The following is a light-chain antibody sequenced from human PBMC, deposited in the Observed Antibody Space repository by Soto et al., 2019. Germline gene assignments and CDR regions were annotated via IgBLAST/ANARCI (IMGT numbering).Light chain of an antibody. CDR2: WAS. V-gene: IGKV4-1*01. Sequence: IVMTQSPDSLAVSVGSRGTIKCNSSQTVVYDSNNKNYLAWYQQKPGQPRKLLIYWASTRESGVPDRFSGTGSGTDFTLTISSLQAEDVAVYYCQQYYSIPKTFGQGTKVDIK. J-gene: IGKJ1*01. CDR3: QQYYSIPKT. CDR1: QTVVYDSNNKNY.